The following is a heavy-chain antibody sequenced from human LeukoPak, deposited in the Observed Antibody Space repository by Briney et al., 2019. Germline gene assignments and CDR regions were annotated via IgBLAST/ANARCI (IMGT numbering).Heavy chain of an antibody. J-gene: IGHJ6*02. CDR1: GYTFTGYY. V-gene: IGHV1-2*02. CDR2: INPNSGGT. Sequence: ASVKVSCKASGYTFTGYYMHWVRQAPGQGLEWMGWINPNSGGTNYAQKFQGRVTMTRDTSISTAYMELSRLRSDDTAVYYCARDVPITMVRGVLLGMDVWGQGTTVTVSS. D-gene: IGHD3-10*01. CDR3: ARDVPITMVRGVLLGMDV.